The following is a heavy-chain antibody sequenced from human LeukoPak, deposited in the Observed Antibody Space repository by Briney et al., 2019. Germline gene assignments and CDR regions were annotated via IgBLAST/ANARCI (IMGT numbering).Heavy chain of an antibody. CDR1: GFTFSNYW. J-gene: IGHJ4*02. D-gene: IGHD4-17*01. V-gene: IGHV3-74*01. CDR3: ATGDGDFGDPFDY. Sequence: PGGSLRLSCAASGFTFSNYWMHWVRQVPGRGLVWVSRIYSDGSVTSYADSVKGRFTISRDNAKNTSYLQMNSLRAEDTALYYCATGDGDFGDPFDYWGQGTLVTVSS. CDR2: IYSDGSVT.